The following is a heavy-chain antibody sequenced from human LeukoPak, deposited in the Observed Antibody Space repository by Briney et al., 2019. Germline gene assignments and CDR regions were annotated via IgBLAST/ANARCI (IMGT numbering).Heavy chain of an antibody. CDR3: ARVQRGYSYSYSIYFDY. J-gene: IGHJ4*02. V-gene: IGHV1-2*07. CDR1: GYTFIGYY. CDR2: INPKNGGA. Sequence: ASVKVSCKTSGYTFIGYYMHWVRQAPGQGLEWMGWINPKNGGANYAPSFQGRVTMTRDRSISTVYMELTRLTSDDTAVYYCARVQRGYSYSYSIYFDYWGQGTLVTVSS. D-gene: IGHD5-18*01.